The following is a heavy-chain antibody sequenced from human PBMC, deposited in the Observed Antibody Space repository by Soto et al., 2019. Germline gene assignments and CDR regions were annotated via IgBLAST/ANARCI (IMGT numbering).Heavy chain of an antibody. CDR2: IIPILGIA. J-gene: IGHJ4*02. V-gene: IGHV1-69*02. CDR3: ARVSDFWSGDWLDY. Sequence: GASVKLSCTASGGRFSSYTISWVRQAPGQGLEWMGRIIPILGIANYAQKFQGRVTITADKSTSTAYMELSSLRSEDTAVYYCARVSDFWSGDWLDYWGQGTLVTVSS. D-gene: IGHD3-3*01. CDR1: GGRFSSYT.